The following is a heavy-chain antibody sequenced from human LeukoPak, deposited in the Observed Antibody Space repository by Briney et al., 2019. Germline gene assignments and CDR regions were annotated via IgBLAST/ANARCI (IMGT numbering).Heavy chain of an antibody. CDR2: IYYSGST. J-gene: IGHJ4*02. D-gene: IGHD2-15*01. CDR3: ARTEVVAATITHFDY. Sequence: SQTLSLTCTVSGCSISSGGYYWSWIRQHPGKGLEWIGYIYYSGSTSYNPSLKSRVTISVDTSKNQFSLKLSSVTPADTAVYYCARTEVVAATITHFDYWGQGTLVTVSS. CDR1: GCSISSGGYY. V-gene: IGHV4-31*03.